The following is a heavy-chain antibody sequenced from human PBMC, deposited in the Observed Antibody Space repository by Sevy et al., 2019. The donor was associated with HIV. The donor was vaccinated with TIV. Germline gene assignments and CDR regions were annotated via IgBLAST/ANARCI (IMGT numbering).Heavy chain of an antibody. CDR2: ISWDGGST. D-gene: IGHD3-22*01. CDR1: GFTFDEYT. CDR3: AKDIGYYDSSGYGFDY. Sequence: GGSLRLSCAASGFTFDEYTMHWVRQAPGKGLEWVSLISWDGGSTYYADSVKGRFTISRDNSKNSLYLQMNSLRTEDTALYYCAKDIGYYDSSGYGFDYWGQGTLVTVSS. V-gene: IGHV3-43*01. J-gene: IGHJ4*02.